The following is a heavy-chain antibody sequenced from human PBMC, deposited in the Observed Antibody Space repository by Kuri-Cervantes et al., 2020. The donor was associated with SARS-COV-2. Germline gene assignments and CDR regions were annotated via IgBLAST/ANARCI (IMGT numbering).Heavy chain of an antibody. V-gene: IGHV1-2*04. CDR1: GYTFTGYY. CDR2: INPNSGGT. CDR3: ARDFPTTVTTSDAFDV. D-gene: IGHD4-17*01. J-gene: IGHJ3*01. Sequence: ASVKVSCKASGYTFTGYYMHWVRQAPGQGLEWMGWINPNSGGTNYAQKFQGWVTMTTDTSTSTAYMELRSLRSDDTAVYYCARDFPTTVTTSDAFDVWGQGTMVTVS.